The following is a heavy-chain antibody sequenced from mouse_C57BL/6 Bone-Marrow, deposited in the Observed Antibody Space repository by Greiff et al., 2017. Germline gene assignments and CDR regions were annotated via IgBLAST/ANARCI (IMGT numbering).Heavy chain of an antibody. CDR2: ISSGGSYT. CDR1: GFTFSSYG. CDR3: ARQGYYYGSDWYFDV. D-gene: IGHD1-1*01. Sequence: EVMLVESGGDLVKPGGSLKLSCAASGFTFSSYGMSWVRQTPDKRLEWVATISSGGSYTYYPDSVQGRFTISRDNAKNTLYLQMCSLKSEDTAMYYCARQGYYYGSDWYFDVWGTGTTVTVSS. V-gene: IGHV5-6*02. J-gene: IGHJ1*03.